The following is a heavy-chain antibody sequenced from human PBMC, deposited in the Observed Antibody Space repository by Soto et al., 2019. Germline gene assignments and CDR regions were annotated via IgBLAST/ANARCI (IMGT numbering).Heavy chain of an antibody. J-gene: IGHJ4*02. D-gene: IGHD5-12*01. V-gene: IGHV1-46*01. CDR1: GYTFTSYY. Sequence: QVQLVQSGAEVKKPGASVKVSCKASGYTFTSYYMHWVRQAPGQGLEWMGIINPSGGSTSYAQKIQGRVTMTRDTSTSKVYMELSSLRSEDTAVYYCARVRADISSGYDSNHTDFDYWGQGTLVTVSS. CDR2: INPSGGST. CDR3: ARVRADISSGYDSNHTDFDY.